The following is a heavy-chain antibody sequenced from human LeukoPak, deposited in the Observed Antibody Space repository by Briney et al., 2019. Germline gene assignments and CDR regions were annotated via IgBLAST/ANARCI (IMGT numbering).Heavy chain of an antibody. CDR1: GCTFTSYC. CDR2: IHSSNTK. J-gene: IGHJ2*01. Sequence: GGSLSLSYAASGCTFTSYCMNWVRQAPGKGLECVAYIHSSNTKYYADPVKRRFTISSDNAKNALYLQMNSLRAEDTAVYYCARDRGTVVTLYWYFDLWGRGTMVTVSS. D-gene: IGHD4-23*01. V-gene: IGHV3-48*04. CDR3: ARDRGTVVTLYWYFDL.